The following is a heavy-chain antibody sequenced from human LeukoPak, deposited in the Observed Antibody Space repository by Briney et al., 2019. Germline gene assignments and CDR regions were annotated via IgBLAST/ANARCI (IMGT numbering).Heavy chain of an antibody. J-gene: IGHJ4*02. CDR1: GGSISNYY. Sequence: PSETLSLTCTVSGGSISNYYWSWIRQPAGKGLEWIGRIYSSGTTIYNPSLKSRVTISVDTSKNQFSLKLSSVTAADTAVYYCARPTYYDNSGYYYWGQGTLVTVSS. V-gene: IGHV4-4*07. CDR3: ARPTYYDNSGYYY. D-gene: IGHD3-22*01. CDR2: IYSSGTT.